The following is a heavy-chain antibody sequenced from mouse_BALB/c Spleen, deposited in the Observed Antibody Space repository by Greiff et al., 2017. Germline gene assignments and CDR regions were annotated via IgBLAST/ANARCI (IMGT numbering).Heavy chain of an antibody. CDR1: GYAFSSYW. CDR2: IYPGDGDT. D-gene: IGHD2-10*01. CDR3: ARWTYYGNSYAMDY. Sequence: QVQLKQSGAELVRPGSSVKISCKASGYAFSSYWMNWVKQRPGQGLEWIGQIYPGDGDTNYNGKFKGKATLTADKSSSTAYMQLSSLTSEDSAVYFCARWTYYGNSYAMDYWGQGTSVTVSS. V-gene: IGHV1-80*01. J-gene: IGHJ4*01.